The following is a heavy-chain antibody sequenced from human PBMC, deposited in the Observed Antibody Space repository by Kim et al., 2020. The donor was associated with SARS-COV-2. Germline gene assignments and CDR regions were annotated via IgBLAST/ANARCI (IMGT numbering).Heavy chain of an antibody. V-gene: IGHV4-31*03. J-gene: IGHJ2*01. D-gene: IGHD3-22*01. CDR1: GGSISSGGYY. CDR3: ARDYYDSSGYYFLGYFDL. Sequence: SETLSLTCTVSGGSISSGGYYWSWIRQHQGKGLEWIGYIYYSGSTYYNPSLKSRVTISVDTSKNQFSLKLSSVTAADSAVYYCARDYYDSSGYYFLGYFDLWGRGTLVTVSS. CDR2: IYYSGST.